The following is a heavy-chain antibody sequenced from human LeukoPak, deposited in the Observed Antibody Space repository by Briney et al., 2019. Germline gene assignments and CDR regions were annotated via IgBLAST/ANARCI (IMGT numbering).Heavy chain of an antibody. CDR1: GYTFTSYG. Sequence: ASVKVSCKASGYTFTSYGISWVRQAPGQGLEWMGWISAYNGNTNYAQKFQGRVAMTEDTSTDTAYMELSSLRSEDTAVYYCATGWFGELPFDYWGQGTLVTVSS. J-gene: IGHJ4*02. CDR3: ATGWFGELPFDY. CDR2: ISAYNGNT. V-gene: IGHV1-18*01. D-gene: IGHD3-10*01.